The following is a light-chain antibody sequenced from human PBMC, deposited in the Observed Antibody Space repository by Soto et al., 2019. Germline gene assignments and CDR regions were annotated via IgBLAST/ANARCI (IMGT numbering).Light chain of an antibody. CDR1: QSISGT. CDR3: QQYNNWPWT. V-gene: IGKV3-15*01. Sequence: EVVMTQSPATLSVSPGGRATLSCRASQSISGTLAWYQQKPGQAPRLLIYGASTRATSFPARFSGSGSGTDFTLTISSLQSQDFAVYYCQQYNNWPWTFGQGTKVDIK. J-gene: IGKJ1*01. CDR2: GAS.